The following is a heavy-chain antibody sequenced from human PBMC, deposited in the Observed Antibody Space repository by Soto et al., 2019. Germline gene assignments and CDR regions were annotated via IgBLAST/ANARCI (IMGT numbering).Heavy chain of an antibody. CDR2: IYYSGST. CDR3: ARPDLYSPGYYAMDV. V-gene: IGHV4-39*01. Sequence: QLQLQESGPGLVKPSETLSLTCTVSRGSISSSSYYWGWIRQPPGKGLEWIGSIYYSGSTYYNPSLKSRVTISVDTSKNQFFLKLSSVTAADTAVYYCARPDLYSPGYYAMDVWGQGTTVTVSS. J-gene: IGHJ6*02. CDR1: RGSISSSSYY. D-gene: IGHD5-12*01.